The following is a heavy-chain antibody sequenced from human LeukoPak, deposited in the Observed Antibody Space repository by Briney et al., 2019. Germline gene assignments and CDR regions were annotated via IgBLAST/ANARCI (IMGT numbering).Heavy chain of an antibody. Sequence: ASVKVSCKASGYTFTSYGISWVRQAPGQGLEWMGWISAYNGNTNYAQKLQGRVTMTTDTSTSTAYMELSSLSPEDTAVYYCARQQGLQNLNFDYWGQGALVTVSS. J-gene: IGHJ4*02. CDR3: ARQQGLQNLNFDY. CDR1: GYTFTSYG. D-gene: IGHD4-11*01. V-gene: IGHV1-18*01. CDR2: ISAYNGNT.